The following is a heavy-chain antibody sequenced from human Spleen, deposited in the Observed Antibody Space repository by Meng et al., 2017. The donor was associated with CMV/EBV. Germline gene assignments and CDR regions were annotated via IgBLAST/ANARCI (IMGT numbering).Heavy chain of an antibody. CDR3: ARGPRQLASPNYNGMDV. Sequence: GGSLRLSCAASGFTFSDYYMNWIRQAPGKGLEWVSFISTGGSTIYYADSVKGRFTISRDNAKSSLYLEMSSLRAEDTAIYYCARGPRQLASPNYNGMDVWGQGTTVTVSS. V-gene: IGHV3-11*04. D-gene: IGHD6-6*01. J-gene: IGHJ6*02. CDR2: ISTGGSTI. CDR1: GFTFSDYY.